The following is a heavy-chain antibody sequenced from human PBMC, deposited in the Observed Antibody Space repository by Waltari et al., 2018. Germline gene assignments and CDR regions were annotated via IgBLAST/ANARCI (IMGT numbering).Heavy chain of an antibody. Sequence: QVQLQQWGAGLLKPSETLSLTVAVYGGSSSGYYWSWIRQSPGKGLEWIGEINHSGSTNYNPSLKSRVTISVDTSKNQFSLKVSSVTAADTAVYYCARQFSSGWYSEYWGQGTLVTVSS. D-gene: IGHD6-19*01. J-gene: IGHJ4*02. V-gene: IGHV4-34*01. CDR2: INHSGST. CDR3: ARQFSSGWYSEY. CDR1: GGSSSGYY.